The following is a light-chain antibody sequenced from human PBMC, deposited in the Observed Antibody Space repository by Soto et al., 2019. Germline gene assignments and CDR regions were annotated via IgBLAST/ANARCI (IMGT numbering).Light chain of an antibody. V-gene: IGLV2-23*02. J-gene: IGLJ2*01. Sequence: QSALTQPASVSGSPGQSITISCTGTSSDVGKYNLVSWYQQHPGKAPKLMIFEVNKRPSGVSDRFSGSKSANTASLTISGLRAEEGADYYCCSYAGSSTLVFGGGTNPPVL. CDR1: SSDVGKYNL. CDR2: EVN. CDR3: CSYAGSSTLV.